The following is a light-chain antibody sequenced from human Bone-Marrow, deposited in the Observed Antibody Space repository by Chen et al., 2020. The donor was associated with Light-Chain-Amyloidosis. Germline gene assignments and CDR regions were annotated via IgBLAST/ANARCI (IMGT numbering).Light chain of an antibody. V-gene: IGKV1-5*03. J-gene: IGKJ1*01. Sequence: DIQMTQSPSTLSASVGDRVTITCRASQSISSWLAWYQQKPGKASKLLIYKASTLESGVPSRFSGSGSGTDFTLTISGLQPDDFATYYCQQFINYSFGQGTKVEIK. CDR2: KAS. CDR1: QSISSW. CDR3: QQFINYS.